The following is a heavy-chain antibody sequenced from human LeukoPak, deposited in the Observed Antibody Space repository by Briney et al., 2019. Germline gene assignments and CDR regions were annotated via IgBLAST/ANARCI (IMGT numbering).Heavy chain of an antibody. Sequence: GGSLRLSCTASGFSFSGHWMHWARQLPGKGLVWVSRISPTGSTTSYADSVKGRFTVSRDNSKNTLYLQMNSLRAEDTAVYYCARDGGYDFWSGYYQDYWGQGTLVTVSS. D-gene: IGHD3-3*01. CDR1: GFSFSGHW. CDR3: ARDGGYDFWSGYYQDY. V-gene: IGHV3-74*01. J-gene: IGHJ4*02. CDR2: ISPTGSTT.